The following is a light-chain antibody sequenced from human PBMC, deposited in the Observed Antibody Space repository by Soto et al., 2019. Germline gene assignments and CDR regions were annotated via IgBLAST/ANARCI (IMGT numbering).Light chain of an antibody. J-gene: IGLJ2*01. CDR1: SSNLGSNT. V-gene: IGLV1-44*01. CDR3: SSYTSSSTVV. Sequence: QSVLTQPPSTSGTPGQRVTISCSGSSSNLGSNTVNWYQHLPGTAPKVLIYSDTQRPSGVSNRFSGSKSGNTASLTISGLQAEDEADYYCSSYTSSSTVVFGGGTKLTVL. CDR2: SDT.